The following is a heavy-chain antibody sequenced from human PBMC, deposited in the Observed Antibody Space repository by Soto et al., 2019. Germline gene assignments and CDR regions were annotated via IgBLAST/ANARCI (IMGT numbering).Heavy chain of an antibody. CDR3: ARNPPLTRGNGMGV. V-gene: IGHV3-7*03. CDR2: MKQDGIEK. D-gene: IGHD3-10*01. Sequence: EVQLVESGGGLVQPGGSLRLSCAASGFTFSSYWMSWVRQAPGKGLEWVANMKQDGIEKYYVDSVKGRFTISRDNAKNSLYLQMDRLRAEDTGVYYRARNPPLTRGNGMGVWGQGTTGNVS. CDR1: GFTFSSYW. J-gene: IGHJ6*02.